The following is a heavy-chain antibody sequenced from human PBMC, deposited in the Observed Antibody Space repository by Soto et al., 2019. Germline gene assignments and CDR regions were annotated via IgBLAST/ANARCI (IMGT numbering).Heavy chain of an antibody. CDR2: IYHSGST. D-gene: IGHD3-16*02. Sequence: QVQLQESGPGLVKPSGTLSLTCAVSSGSISSSNWWSWVRQPPGKGLEWIGEIYHSGSTNYNPSLKSRVTTSVDKSKNQFSLKLSSVTAADTAVYYCARVMAYYDYIWGSYRYTGFDYWGQGTLVTVSS. V-gene: IGHV4-4*02. CDR1: SGSISSSNW. J-gene: IGHJ4*02. CDR3: ARVMAYYDYIWGSYRYTGFDY.